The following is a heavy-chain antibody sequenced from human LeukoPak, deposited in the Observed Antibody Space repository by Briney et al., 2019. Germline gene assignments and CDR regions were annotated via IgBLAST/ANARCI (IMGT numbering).Heavy chain of an antibody. V-gene: IGHV1-24*01. J-gene: IGHJ1*01. D-gene: IGHD6-25*01. CDR2: FDPEDGET. Sequence: GASVKVSCKVSGYTLTELSMHWVRQAPGKGLEWMGGFDPEDGETIYAQKFQGRVTMTEDTSTDTAYMELSSLRSEDTAVYYCATDYTATNAFQHWGQGTLVTVSS. CDR1: GYTLTELS. CDR3: ATDYTATNAFQH.